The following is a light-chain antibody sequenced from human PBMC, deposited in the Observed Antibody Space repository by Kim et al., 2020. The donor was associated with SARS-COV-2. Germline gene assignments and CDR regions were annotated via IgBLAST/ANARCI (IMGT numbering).Light chain of an antibody. CDR1: QSISTY. V-gene: IGKV1-39*01. Sequence: ANGGDRVIITCRASQSISTYVNWYQQIPGKAPKALIYGAFSLQSGVSSRFSGSGSGTDFTLTISSLQPEDFATYYCQQSYSTPLTFGGGTKVDIK. CDR3: QQSYSTPLT. J-gene: IGKJ4*01. CDR2: GAF.